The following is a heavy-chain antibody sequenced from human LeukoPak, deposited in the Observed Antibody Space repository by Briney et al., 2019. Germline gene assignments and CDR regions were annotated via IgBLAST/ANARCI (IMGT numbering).Heavy chain of an antibody. CDR1: GGTFSSYA. CDR3: ARDMDSGPDFFDY. CDR2: ISAYNGNT. D-gene: IGHD1-26*01. J-gene: IGHJ4*02. V-gene: IGHV1-18*01. Sequence: ASVKVSCKASGGTFSSYAISWVRQAPGQGLEWMGWISAYNGNTNYAQKLQGRVTMTTDTSTSTAYMELRSLRSDDTAVYYCARDMDSGPDFFDYWGLGTLVTVSS.